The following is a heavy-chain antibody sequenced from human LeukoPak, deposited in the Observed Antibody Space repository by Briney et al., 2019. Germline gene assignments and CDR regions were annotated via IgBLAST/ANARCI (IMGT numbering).Heavy chain of an antibody. V-gene: IGHV4-59*08. Sequence: SETLSLTCSVSGGSMXGXXXXXXXXXPGXXLXWXGYISYXGSTNYNPSLKSRVTISSDRSKNQFSLNLSSVTAADTALYYCARHSGGWYYAFDIWGRGTMVSVSS. D-gene: IGHD6-19*01. CDR2: ISYXGST. CDR3: ARHSGGWYYAFDI. CDR1: GGSMXGXX. J-gene: IGHJ3*02.